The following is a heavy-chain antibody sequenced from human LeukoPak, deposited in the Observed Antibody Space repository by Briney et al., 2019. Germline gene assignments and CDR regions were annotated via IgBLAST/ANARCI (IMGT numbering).Heavy chain of an antibody. CDR1: GFTFSSYW. CDR3: ARGVSGYSYGFVTV. CDR2: ISSNGGST. Sequence: GGSLRLSCAASGFTFSSYWMSWVRQAPGKRLEYVSAISSNGGSTYYANSVKGRFTISRDNSKNTLYLQMGSLRAEDMAVYYCARGVSGYSYGFVTVWGQGTLVTVSS. D-gene: IGHD5-18*01. J-gene: IGHJ4*02. V-gene: IGHV3-64*01.